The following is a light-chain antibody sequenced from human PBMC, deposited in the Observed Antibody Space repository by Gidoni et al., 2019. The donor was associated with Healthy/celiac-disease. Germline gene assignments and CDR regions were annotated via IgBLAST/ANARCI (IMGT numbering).Light chain of an antibody. J-gene: IGKJ2*01. CDR3: QQYDNLPPMYT. CDR1: QDISNY. CDR2: DAS. Sequence: DIQMNQSPSSLSACVGDRVTITCQASQDISNYLNWYQQKPGKAPKLLIYDASNLETGVPSRFSGSGSGTDFTFTISSLQPEDIATYYCQQYDNLPPMYTFXQXTKLEIK. V-gene: IGKV1-33*01.